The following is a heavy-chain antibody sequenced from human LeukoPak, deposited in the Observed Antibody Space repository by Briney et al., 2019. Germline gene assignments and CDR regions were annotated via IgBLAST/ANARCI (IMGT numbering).Heavy chain of an antibody. V-gene: IGHV4-4*07. Sequence: PSETLSLTCAVSGGSISSYYWSWIRQPAGKGLEWIGRIYASGSTNYNPSLKSRVTMSVDTSKNQFSLKLSSVTAADTAVYCCARDRYYYDSSSYYTFDYWGQGTLVTVSS. CDR3: ARDRYYYDSSSYYTFDY. CDR2: IYASGST. D-gene: IGHD3-22*01. J-gene: IGHJ4*02. CDR1: GGSISSYY.